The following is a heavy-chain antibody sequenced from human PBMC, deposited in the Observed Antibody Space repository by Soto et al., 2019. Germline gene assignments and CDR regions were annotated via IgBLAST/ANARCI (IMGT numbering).Heavy chain of an antibody. CDR1: GFSLITSGVG. CDR2: IYWDDDK. CDR3: AHTMAPRIFDY. J-gene: IGHJ4*02. V-gene: IGHV2-5*02. Sequence: QITLKEAGPTLVKPTQTLTLTCIFSGFSLITSGVGVGWIRQPPGKALEWLALIYWDDDKGYSTSLKSRLTITKDTSINQVVRTMTNMDPADKSTYYCAHTMAPRIFDYWGQGTLVTVSS.